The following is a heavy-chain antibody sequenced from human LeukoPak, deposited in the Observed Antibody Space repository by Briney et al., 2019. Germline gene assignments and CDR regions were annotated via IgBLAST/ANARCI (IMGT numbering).Heavy chain of an antibody. CDR1: GGTFSSYA. V-gene: IGHV1-69*13. Sequence: GASVKVSCKASGGTFSSYAISWVRQAPGQGLEWMGGIIPIFGTANYAQKFQGRVTITADESPSTTYLVLRIMRSEDTAVSYCVRGLTVVVPAAREYYYYMDVCRKGTTVT. D-gene: IGHD2-2*01. CDR3: VRGLTVVVPAAREYYYYMDV. J-gene: IGHJ6*03. CDR2: IIPIFGTA.